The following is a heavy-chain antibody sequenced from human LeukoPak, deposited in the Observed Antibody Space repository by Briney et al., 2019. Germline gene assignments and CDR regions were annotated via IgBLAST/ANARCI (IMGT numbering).Heavy chain of an antibody. Sequence: SETLSLTCTVSGGSISTYYWSWIRQPPGEGLEWIGYIYYSGSTNYNPSLKSRVTISVDTSKNQSSLNVSSVTAADTAVYYCARDQSYYGMDVWGQGTTVTVSS. CDR2: IYYSGST. CDR3: ARDQSYYGMDV. CDR1: GGSISTYY. J-gene: IGHJ6*02. V-gene: IGHV4-59*01.